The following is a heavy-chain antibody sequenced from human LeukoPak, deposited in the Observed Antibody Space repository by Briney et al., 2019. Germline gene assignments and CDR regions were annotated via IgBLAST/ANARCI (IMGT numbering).Heavy chain of an antibody. J-gene: IGHJ4*02. CDR3: ARNLYYDFWSGHTEFDY. CDR1: GFTFSSYW. V-gene: IGHV3-7*01. Sequence: PGGSLRLSCAASGFTFSSYWMSWVRQAPGKGLEWVANIKQDGSEKYYVDSVKGRFTISRDNAKNSLYLQMNSLRAEDTAVYYCARNLYYDFWSGHTEFDYWGQGTLVTVSS. D-gene: IGHD3-3*01. CDR2: IKQDGSEK.